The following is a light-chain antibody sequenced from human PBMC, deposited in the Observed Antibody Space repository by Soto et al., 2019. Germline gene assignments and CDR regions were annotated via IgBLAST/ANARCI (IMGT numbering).Light chain of an antibody. J-gene: IGKJ5*01. V-gene: IGKV3-15*01. Sequence: EIVMTQSPAILSVSPGERATLSCRASQSVSSYLAWYQQQPGQAPRLLIYDASNRATGIPARFSGSGSGTEFSLTISSLQSEDFAVYYCQQYSKWPVTFGQGTRLEIK. CDR1: QSVSSY. CDR3: QQYSKWPVT. CDR2: DAS.